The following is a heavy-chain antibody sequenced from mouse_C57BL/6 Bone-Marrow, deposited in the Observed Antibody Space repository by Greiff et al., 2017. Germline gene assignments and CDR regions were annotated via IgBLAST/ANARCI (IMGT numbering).Heavy chain of an antibody. Sequence: EVHLVESGGGLVKPGGSLKLSCAASGFTFSSYAMSWVRQTPEKRLEWVATISDGGSYTYYPDNVKGRFTISRANAQNNLYLQMSHLKSEDTAMYYCATHYYGGFDYWGQGTTLTVSS. CDR2: ISDGGSYT. CDR3: ATHYYGGFDY. D-gene: IGHD1-1*01. CDR1: GFTFSSYA. V-gene: IGHV5-4*01. J-gene: IGHJ2*01.